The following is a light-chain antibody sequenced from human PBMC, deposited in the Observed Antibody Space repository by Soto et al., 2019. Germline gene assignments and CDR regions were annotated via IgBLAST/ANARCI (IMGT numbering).Light chain of an antibody. CDR1: RDIGND. CDR3: LQNFNFSWT. Sequence: AIQMTQSPSSLSASVGDRVTITCRASRDIGNDLGWYQQKPGKAPKHLIFAASNLQSGVPSRFSGGGSGTDFTLTISSLQADDFATYYCLQNFNFSWTFGQGTKVE. CDR2: AAS. J-gene: IGKJ1*01. V-gene: IGKV1-6*01.